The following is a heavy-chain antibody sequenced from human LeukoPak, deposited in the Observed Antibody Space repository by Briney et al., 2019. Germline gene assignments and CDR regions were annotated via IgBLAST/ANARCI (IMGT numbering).Heavy chain of an antibody. J-gene: IGHJ4*02. Sequence: PSETLSLTCTVSGGSISSSSYYWGWIRQPPGKGLEWIGSIYYSGSTYYNPSLKSRVTISVDMSKNQFSLKLSSVTAADTAVYYCARGARNKRAVSFDYWGQGTLVTVSS. CDR2: IYYSGST. CDR3: ARGARNKRAVSFDY. CDR1: GGSISSSSYY. D-gene: IGHD3-10*01. V-gene: IGHV4-39*01.